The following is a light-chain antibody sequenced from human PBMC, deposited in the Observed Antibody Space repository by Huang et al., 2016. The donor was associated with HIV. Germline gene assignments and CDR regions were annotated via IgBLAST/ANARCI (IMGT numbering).Light chain of an antibody. CDR2: AAS. Sequence: DIQMTQSPSSRSASVGARVTIPCRASQTINNYLNWYHQKPGKAPKLLIYAASSLQSGVPSRFSGSGSGTEFTLTISSLQLEDFATYYCQQTYSAVTFGQGTKVEIK. CDR1: QTINNY. CDR3: QQTYSAVT. J-gene: IGKJ1*01. V-gene: IGKV1-39*01.